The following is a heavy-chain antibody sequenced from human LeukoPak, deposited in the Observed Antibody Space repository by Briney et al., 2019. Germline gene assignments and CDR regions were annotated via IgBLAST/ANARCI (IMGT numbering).Heavy chain of an antibody. CDR3: ARVTKYYIDY. CDR1: GFTFSSYE. V-gene: IGHV3-48*03. J-gene: IGHJ4*02. Sequence: QPGGSLRLSCAASGFTFSSYEMNWVRHAPGKGPEWLSYMSSNGKTIYYADSAKGRFTISRDNAKNSLYLQMNRLRGEDTAVYYCARVTKYYIDYWGQGTQVTVSS. CDR2: MSSNGKTI.